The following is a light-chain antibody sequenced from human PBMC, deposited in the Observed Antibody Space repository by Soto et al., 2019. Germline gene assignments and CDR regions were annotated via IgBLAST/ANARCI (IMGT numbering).Light chain of an antibody. CDR2: RAS. Sequence: ELVLTQSPGTLSLSPGERATLSCRASQTISSTYLSWYQQKPGQAPRLLIYRASIRATGVPDKFSGSGSGTDFTLTISRLEPEDFAVYYCQQYDSVPRTFGQGTKVDIK. CDR1: QTISSTY. CDR3: QQYDSVPRT. V-gene: IGKV3-20*01. J-gene: IGKJ1*01.